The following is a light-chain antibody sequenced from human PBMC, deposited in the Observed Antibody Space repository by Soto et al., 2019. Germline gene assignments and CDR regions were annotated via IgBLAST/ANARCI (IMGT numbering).Light chain of an antibody. J-gene: IGKJ4*01. CDR2: GAS. CDR3: HQCYSPPLT. CDR1: QSVLASSNNKNL. Sequence: DIVMTQSPDSLAMSLGERATINCKSSQSVLASSNNKNLLAWYQQKPGQPPNLLIYGASTRESGVPDRFRGSGSETDFTLTISSRPAEDVAVYCCHQCYSPPLTFGGVTNVEIK. V-gene: IGKV4-1*01.